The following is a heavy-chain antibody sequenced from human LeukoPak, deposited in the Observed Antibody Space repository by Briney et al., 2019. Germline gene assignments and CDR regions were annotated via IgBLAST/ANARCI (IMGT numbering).Heavy chain of an antibody. CDR3: ARDHTYYYGSGSLNWFDP. CDR1: GGSISSYY. D-gene: IGHD3-10*01. V-gene: IGHV4-59*01. CDR2: IYYSGST. Sequence: PSETLSLTCTVSGGSISSYYWSWIRQPPGKGLEWVGYIYYSGSTNYNPSLKRRVTISVDTSKNQFSLKLSSVTAADTAVYYCARDHTYYYGSGSLNWFDPWGQGTLVTVSS. J-gene: IGHJ5*02.